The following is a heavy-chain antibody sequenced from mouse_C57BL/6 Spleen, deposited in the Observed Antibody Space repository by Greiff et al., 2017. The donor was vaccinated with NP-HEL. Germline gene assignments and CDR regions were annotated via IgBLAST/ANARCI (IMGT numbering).Heavy chain of an antibody. CDR1: GFTFSSYG. V-gene: IGHV5-6*01. D-gene: IGHD2-3*01. CDR2: ISSGGSYT. CDR3: ARQGYDGYEIFFAY. J-gene: IGHJ3*01. Sequence: EVQLVESGGDLVKPGGSLKLSCAASGFTFSSYGMSWVRQTPDTRLEWVATISSGGSYTYYPDSVKGRFTISRDNAKNTLYLQMSSLKSEDTAMYYCARQGYDGYEIFFAYWGQGTLVTVSA.